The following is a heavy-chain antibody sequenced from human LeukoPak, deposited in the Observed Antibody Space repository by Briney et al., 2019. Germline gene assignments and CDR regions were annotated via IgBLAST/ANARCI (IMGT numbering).Heavy chain of an antibody. CDR2: IRSKAYGGTT. CDR3: TRAPELVWFEELSVLYFDY. J-gene: IGHJ4*02. D-gene: IGHD3-10*01. CDR1: GFTFGDYA. V-gene: IGHV3-49*04. Sequence: GRSLRLSCTASGFTFGDYAMSWVRQAPGKGLEWVGFIRSKAYGGTTEYAASVKGRFTISRDDSKSIAYLQMNSLKTEDTAVYYCTRAPELVWFEELSVLYFDYWGQGTLVTVSS.